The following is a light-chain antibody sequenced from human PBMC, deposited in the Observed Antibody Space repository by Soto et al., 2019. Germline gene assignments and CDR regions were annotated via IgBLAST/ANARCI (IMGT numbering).Light chain of an antibody. Sequence: EIVMTQSPATLSVSPGERATLSCRASQNISSNLAWYQQKPGQGPRVLIDGASTRATGIPARFSGSGSGTEFTLTISSLQSEDFAVYYCQQYNNWLWTFGQGTKVEIK. V-gene: IGKV3-15*01. CDR1: QNISSN. CDR3: QQYNNWLWT. CDR2: GAS. J-gene: IGKJ1*01.